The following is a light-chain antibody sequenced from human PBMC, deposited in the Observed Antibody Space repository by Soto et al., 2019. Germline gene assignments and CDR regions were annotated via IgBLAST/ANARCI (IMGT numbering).Light chain of an antibody. CDR3: NSYATGNTRV. CDR1: ISDIGDYDY. Sequence: QSVLTQPSSLSGSPGQSITIPCTGSISDIGDYDYVSWYQQHPGKAPKVLISEVSNRPSGVSNRFSGSKSGNTASLTISGLQAEDEADYYCNSYATGNTRVFGTRTKATV. V-gene: IGLV2-14*01. CDR2: EVS. J-gene: IGLJ1*01.